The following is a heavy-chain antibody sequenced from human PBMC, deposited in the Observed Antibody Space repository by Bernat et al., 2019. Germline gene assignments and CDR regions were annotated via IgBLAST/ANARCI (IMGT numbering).Heavy chain of an antibody. CDR3: TSSTPDLDY. J-gene: IGHJ4*02. V-gene: IGHV3-73*02. CDR2: IRSKANSYAT. CDR1: GFTFSGSA. D-gene: IGHD5/OR15-5a*01. Sequence: EVQLVESGGGLVQPGGSLKLSCAASGFTFSGSAMHWVRQASGKGLEWVGRIRSKANSYATAYAASVKGRFTISRDDSKNTAYLQMNSLKTGDTAVYYCTSSTPDLDYWGLGTLVTVSS.